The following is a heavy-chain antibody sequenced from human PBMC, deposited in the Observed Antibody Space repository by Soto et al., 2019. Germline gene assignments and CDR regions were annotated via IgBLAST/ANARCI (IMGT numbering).Heavy chain of an antibody. CDR1: GFSLDSYA. CDR3: ARDYGALPCDRIQH. D-gene: IGHD3-10*01. J-gene: IGHJ1*01. Sequence: QLVESGGGVVQPGGSLTLSCAASGFSLDSYAMHWVRQASGKGHEWLAVVSYDGKNIYYGDSVKGRFTISKDDSKNTLYLRMSSLTAEDTATYSCARDYGALPCDRIQHWGRGTLVTVSS. CDR2: VSYDGKNI. V-gene: IGHV3-30*03.